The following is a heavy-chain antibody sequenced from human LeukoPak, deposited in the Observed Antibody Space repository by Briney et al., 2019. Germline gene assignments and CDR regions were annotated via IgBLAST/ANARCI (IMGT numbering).Heavy chain of an antibody. CDR3: ARHLRGYSYAFDY. CDR2: IYYSGST. J-gene: IGHJ4*02. CDR1: GASLNSGGYY. V-gene: IGHV4-61*08. D-gene: IGHD5-18*01. Sequence: PSETLSLTCTVSGASLNSGGYYWNWIRQPPGKEPEWIGYIYYSGSTNYNPSLKSRVTISVDTSKNQFSLRLSSVTAADAAVYYCARHLRGYSYAFDYWGQGTLVTVSS.